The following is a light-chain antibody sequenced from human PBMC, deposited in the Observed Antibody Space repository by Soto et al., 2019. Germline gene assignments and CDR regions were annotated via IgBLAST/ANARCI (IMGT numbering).Light chain of an antibody. CDR2: AEY. V-gene: IGKV1-39*01. CDR3: KQRGNWQIT. CDR1: QSISSY. Sequence: DIQMTESPSSLSASVGDRGTIACRASQSISSYLNWYQQKPGKDTKIMIYAEYSLQSGVQSRFSGSGSGTDFTLTISGIEPEDFAVYYCKQRGNWQITFGKGTRVEIK. J-gene: IGKJ5*01.